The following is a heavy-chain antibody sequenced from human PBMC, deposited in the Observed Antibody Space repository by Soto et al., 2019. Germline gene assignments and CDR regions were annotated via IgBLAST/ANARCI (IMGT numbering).Heavy chain of an antibody. D-gene: IGHD2-15*01. Sequence: QVQLVQSGAEVKKPGSSVKVSCKASGGTFSSYTISWVRQAPGQGLEWMGRIIPILGIANYAQKFQGRVTITADKSTSXAXKELSSLRSEDTAVYYCARGYCSGGSCYPAGEYFQHWGQGTLVTVSS. CDR1: GGTFSSYT. CDR2: IIPILGIA. J-gene: IGHJ1*01. CDR3: ARGYCSGGSCYPAGEYFQH. V-gene: IGHV1-69*02.